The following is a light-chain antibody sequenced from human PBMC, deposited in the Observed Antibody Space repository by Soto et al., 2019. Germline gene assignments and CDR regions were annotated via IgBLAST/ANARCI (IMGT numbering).Light chain of an antibody. Sequence: DIQMTQSPSTLSGSVGDRVTITCRASQTISSWLAWYQQKPGKAPKLLIYKASTLKSGVPSRFSGSGSGTEFTLTIASLQPEDVATYYCLQDQAYPWTFGQGTKVELK. J-gene: IGKJ1*01. CDR3: LQDQAYPWT. V-gene: IGKV1-5*03. CDR2: KAS. CDR1: QTISSW.